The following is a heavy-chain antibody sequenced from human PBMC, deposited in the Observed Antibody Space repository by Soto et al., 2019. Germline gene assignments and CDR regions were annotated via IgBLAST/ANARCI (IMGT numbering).Heavy chain of an antibody. CDR3: ARVFSDSSSFFDP. D-gene: IGHD6-13*01. CDR2: IYYSGRT. J-gene: IGHJ5*02. CDR1: GGSISSGGYY. V-gene: IGHV4-31*03. Sequence: SETLSLTCTVSGGSISSGGYYWSWIRQHPGTGLEWIGYIYYSGRTYYNPSLKSRVTISVETSKNQFSLKLSSVTAADTAVYYCARVFSDSSSFFDPWGQGTLVTVSS.